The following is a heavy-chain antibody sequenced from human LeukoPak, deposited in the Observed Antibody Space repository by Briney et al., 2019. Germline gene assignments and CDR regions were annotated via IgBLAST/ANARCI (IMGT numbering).Heavy chain of an antibody. D-gene: IGHD3-16*02. CDR2: IYYSGST. J-gene: IGHJ5*02. CDR1: GGSISSYY. V-gene: IGHV4-59*12. Sequence: SETLSLTCTVSGGSISSYYWSWIRQPPGKGLEWIGYIYYSGSTNYNPSLKSRVTISVDTSKNQFSLKLSSVTAADTAVYYCARDPAITFGEVIVMSWFDPWGQGTLVTVSS. CDR3: ARDPAITFGEVIVMSWFDP.